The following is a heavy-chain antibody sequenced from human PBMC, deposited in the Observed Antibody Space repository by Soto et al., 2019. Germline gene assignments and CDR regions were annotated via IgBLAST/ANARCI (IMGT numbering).Heavy chain of an antibody. V-gene: IGHV3-23*01. D-gene: IGHD6-13*01. Sequence: LRLSCAAPGFTFSSSAMSWVRQAPGRGLEWFSTISGSGGTPYYADSVKGRFTISRDNSKNTLYLVLNSLRAEDTAVYYCAMGLAAAGPLDYWGQGTLVTVSS. J-gene: IGHJ4*02. CDR1: GFTFSSSA. CDR3: AMGLAAAGPLDY. CDR2: ISGSGGTP.